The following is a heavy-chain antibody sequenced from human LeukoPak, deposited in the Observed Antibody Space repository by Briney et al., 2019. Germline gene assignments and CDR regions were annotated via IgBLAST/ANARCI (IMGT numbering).Heavy chain of an antibody. Sequence: GGSLRLSCAASGFTFSSYWMSWVRQAPGKGLEWVANIKQDGSEKYYVDSVKGRFTISRDNAKNTLYLQMNSLRAEDTAVYYCARYCSGGSCYSYAFDIWGQGTMVTVSS. CDR3: ARYCSGGSCYSYAFDI. CDR2: IKQDGSEK. D-gene: IGHD2-15*01. CDR1: GFTFSSYW. J-gene: IGHJ3*02. V-gene: IGHV3-7*01.